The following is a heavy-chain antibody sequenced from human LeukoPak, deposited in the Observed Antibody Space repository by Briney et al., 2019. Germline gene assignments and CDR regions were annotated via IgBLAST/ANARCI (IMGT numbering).Heavy chain of an antibody. D-gene: IGHD3-3*01. CDR2: ICPGDSDT. Sequence: NRGESLKISCKGSGYSFTSYWIGWVRQMPGKGLGWMGIICPGDSDTRYSPSFQGQVTISADKSISTAYLQWSSLKASDTAMYYCARRIRFLGAFDMWGQGTMVTVSS. CDR1: GYSFTSYW. V-gene: IGHV5-51*01. J-gene: IGHJ3*02. CDR3: ARRIRFLGAFDM.